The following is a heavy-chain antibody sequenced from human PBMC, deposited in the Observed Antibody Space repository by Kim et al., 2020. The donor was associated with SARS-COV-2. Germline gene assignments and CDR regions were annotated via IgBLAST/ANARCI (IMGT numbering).Heavy chain of an antibody. Sequence: TETTNYNPALKSRVTISVDTSKNQFSLKLSSVTAADTAVYYCAREGSGYIWGQGTLVTVSS. D-gene: IGHD5-12*01. CDR3: AREGSGYI. CDR2: TETT. V-gene: IGHV4-59*01. J-gene: IGHJ4*02.